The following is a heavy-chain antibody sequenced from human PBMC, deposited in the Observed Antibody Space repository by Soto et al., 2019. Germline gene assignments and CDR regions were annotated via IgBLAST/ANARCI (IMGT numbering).Heavy chain of an antibody. Sequence: ASVKVSCKASGYTFTGYYIHSVRQGPGQGLEWMGWINPNSGGTNYAQKFQGRVTMTRDTSISTAYMELSRLRSDDTAVYYWARDLSAMVVAATGWFDPWGQGNLVTVSS. J-gene: IGHJ5*02. CDR3: ARDLSAMVVAATGWFDP. CDR2: INPNSGGT. V-gene: IGHV1-2*02. D-gene: IGHD2-15*01. CDR1: GYTFTGYY.